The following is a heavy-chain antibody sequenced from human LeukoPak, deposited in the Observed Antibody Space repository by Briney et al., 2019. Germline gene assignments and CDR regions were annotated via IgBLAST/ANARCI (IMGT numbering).Heavy chain of an antibody. V-gene: IGHV3-7*01. CDR2: IKQDGSEK. Sequence: GGSLRLSCAASGFTFSSYWMSWVRQAPGKGLEWVANIKQDGSEKYYVDSVKGRFTISRDNSKNTLYLQMNSLRAEDTAVYYCARGGSVAVAGKYYYYYMDVWGKGTTVTISS. CDR3: ARGGSVAVAGKYYYYYMDV. D-gene: IGHD6-19*01. CDR1: GFTFSSYW. J-gene: IGHJ6*03.